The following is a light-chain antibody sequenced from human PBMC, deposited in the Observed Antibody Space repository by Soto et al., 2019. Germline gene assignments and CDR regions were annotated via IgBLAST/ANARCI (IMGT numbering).Light chain of an antibody. CDR3: QQRANWPLT. V-gene: IGKV3-11*01. CDR1: QSLSSF. CDR2: DTS. J-gene: IGKJ4*01. Sequence: EIVLTQSPATLSLSPGERATLFCRASQSLSSFLAWFQQKPGQAPRLLIYDTSNRATGIPARFSGSGFGTDLTLTIRSLEPEDFAVYFCQQRANWPLTFVGGTRVEIK.